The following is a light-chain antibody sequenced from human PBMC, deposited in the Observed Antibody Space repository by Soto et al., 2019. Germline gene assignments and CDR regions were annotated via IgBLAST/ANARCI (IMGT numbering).Light chain of an antibody. Sequence: DIHLTQSPSFLSASLGDRVTVTVRASQVINSYLAWYQQKPGKAPKLLIYTASTLQSGVPSRFSGSGSGTEFTLTITSLQPEDFAAYYCQQLNSYPLTFGGGTKVDI. CDR3: QQLNSYPLT. J-gene: IGKJ4*01. CDR2: TAS. CDR1: QVINSY. V-gene: IGKV1-9*01.